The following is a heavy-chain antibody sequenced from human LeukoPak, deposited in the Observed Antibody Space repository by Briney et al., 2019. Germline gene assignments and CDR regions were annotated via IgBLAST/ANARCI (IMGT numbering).Heavy chain of an antibody. CDR1: GYTFTGYY. J-gene: IGHJ4*02. V-gene: IGHV1-2*06. Sequence: ASVKVSCTASGYTFTGYYMHWVRQAPGQGLEWMGRINPNSGGTNYAQKFQGRVTMTRDTSISTAYMELSRLRSDDTAVYYCARVDTAMVAFDYWGQGTLVTVSS. CDR3: ARVDTAMVAFDY. CDR2: INPNSGGT. D-gene: IGHD5-18*01.